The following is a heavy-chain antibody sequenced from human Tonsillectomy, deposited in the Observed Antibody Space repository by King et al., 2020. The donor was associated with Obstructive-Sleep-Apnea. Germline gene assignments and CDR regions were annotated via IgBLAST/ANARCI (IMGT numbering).Heavy chain of an antibody. CDR1: GFTFSSYS. V-gene: IGHV3-30*04. D-gene: IGHD2-2*01. J-gene: IGHJ4*02. Sequence: VQLVESGGGVVQPGRSLRLSCAASGFTFSSYSPHWVLQAPGKGLEWVAVVSYDGSNKYYGDSVKGRFTLSRDNSKNLLYLQMNSLRTEDTAVYYCARSRPTSGYYFDYWGQGTLVTVSS. CDR2: VSYDGSNK. CDR3: ARSRPTSGYYFDY.